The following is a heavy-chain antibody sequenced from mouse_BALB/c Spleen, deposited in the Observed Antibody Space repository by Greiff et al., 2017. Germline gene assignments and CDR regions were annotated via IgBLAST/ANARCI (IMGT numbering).Heavy chain of an antibody. V-gene: IGHV1-31*01. CDR2: INPYNGAT. CDR1: GYSFTGYY. J-gene: IGHJ2*01. D-gene: IGHD2-4*01. Sequence: VQLQQSGPELVKPGASVKISCKASGYSFTGYYMHWVKQSHVKSLEWIGRINPYNGATSYNQNFKDKASLTVDKSSSTAYMELHSLTSEDSAVYYCAREGITTTGYYFDYWGQGTTLTVSS. CDR3: AREGITTTGYYFDY.